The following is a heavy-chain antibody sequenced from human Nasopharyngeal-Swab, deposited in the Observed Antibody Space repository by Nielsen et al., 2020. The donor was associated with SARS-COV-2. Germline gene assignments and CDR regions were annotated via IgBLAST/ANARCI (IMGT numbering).Heavy chain of an antibody. J-gene: IGHJ6*02. CDR3: ARGRDYYDFWSGLNAHYYYYYGMDV. Sequence: SETLSLTCTVSGGTVSGGSISSYYWSWIRQPAGKGLEWIGRTYTSGSTNYNPSLKSRVTMSVDTSKNQFSLKLSSVTAADTAVYYCARGRDYYDFWSGLNAHYYYYYGMDVWGQGTTVTVSS. CDR2: TYTSGST. CDR1: GGSISSYY. V-gene: IGHV4-4*07. D-gene: IGHD3-3*01.